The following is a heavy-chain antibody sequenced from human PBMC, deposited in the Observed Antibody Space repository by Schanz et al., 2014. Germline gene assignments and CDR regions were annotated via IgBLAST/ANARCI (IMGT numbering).Heavy chain of an antibody. Sequence: EVQLVESGGGLVQPGGSLRLSCAASGFTLSNSDMHWVRQGTGKGLEWVSTIGYLGDTYYPDSVKGRFTVSRDSGQNSLYLQMNSLRAGDTAVYYCARVHHYDPSGLGYFDYWGQGALVTVSS. J-gene: IGHJ4*02. D-gene: IGHD3-22*01. CDR2: IGYLGDT. CDR3: ARVHHYDPSGLGYFDY. CDR1: GFTLSNSD. V-gene: IGHV3-13*01.